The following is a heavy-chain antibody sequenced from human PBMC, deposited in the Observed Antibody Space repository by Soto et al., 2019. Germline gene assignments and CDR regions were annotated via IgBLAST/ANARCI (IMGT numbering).Heavy chain of an antibody. CDR2: IYYSGST. V-gene: IGHV4-39*01. D-gene: IGHD2-2*01. J-gene: IGHJ6*02. CDR1: GGSISSSSYY. CDR3: AGVVPAAGYYYGLDV. Sequence: SETLSLTCTVSGGSISSSSYYWGWIRQPPGKGLEWIGSIYYSGSTYYNPSLKSRVTISVDTSKNQFSLKLSSVTAADTAVYYCAGVVPAAGYYYGLDVWGQGITVTVSS.